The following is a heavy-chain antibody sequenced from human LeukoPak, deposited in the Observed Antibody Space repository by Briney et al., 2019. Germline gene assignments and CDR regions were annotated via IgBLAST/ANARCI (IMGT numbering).Heavy chain of an antibody. V-gene: IGHV1-69*04. CDR2: IIPILGIA. D-gene: IGHD3-22*01. CDR3: ARGYDSSGYSLGYFDY. Sequence: GSSVKASCKASGGTFSSYAISWVRQAPGQGLEWMGRIIPILGIANYAQKFQGRVTITADESTSTAYMELSSLRSEDTAVYYCARGYDSSGYSLGYFDYWGQGTLVTVSS. CDR1: GGTFSSYA. J-gene: IGHJ4*02.